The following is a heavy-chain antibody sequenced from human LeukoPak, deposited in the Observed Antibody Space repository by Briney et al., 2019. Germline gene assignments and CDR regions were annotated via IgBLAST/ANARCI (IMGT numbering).Heavy chain of an antibody. D-gene: IGHD1-26*01. Sequence: SETLSLTCTVSGGSISSGGYYWSWIRQHPGKGLEWIGYIYYSGSTYYNPSLKSRVTISVDTSKNQFSLKLSSVTAADTAVHYCARARRGSYPSGYWGQGTLVTVSS. CDR2: IYYSGST. J-gene: IGHJ4*02. CDR3: ARARRGSYPSGY. V-gene: IGHV4-31*03. CDR1: GGSISSGGYY.